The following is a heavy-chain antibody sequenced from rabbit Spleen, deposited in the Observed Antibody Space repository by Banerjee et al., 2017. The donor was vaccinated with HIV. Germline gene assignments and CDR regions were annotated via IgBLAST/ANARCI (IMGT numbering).Heavy chain of an antibody. Sequence: QSLEESGGDLVKPGASLTLTCTASGFSFRGGYNMCWVRQAPGKGLEWIACVAEGSGSTWYASWAKGRFTISKTSSTTVTLQMTSLTAADTATYFCARDAGSNNWYFKLWGPGTLVTVS. J-gene: IGHJ4*01. CDR1: GFSFRGGYN. CDR3: ARDAGSNNWYFKL. D-gene: IGHD4-2*01. V-gene: IGHV1S40*01. CDR2: VAEGSGST.